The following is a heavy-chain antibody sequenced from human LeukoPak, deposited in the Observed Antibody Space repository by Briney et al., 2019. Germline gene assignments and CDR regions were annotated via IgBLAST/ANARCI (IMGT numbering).Heavy chain of an antibody. V-gene: IGHV4-39*07. Sequence: SETLSLTCIVSGGSISSSSYYWGWIRQPPGKGLEWIGSIYYSGSTYYNPSLKSRVTISVDTSKNQFSLKLSSVTAADTAVYYCARGRLRYYFDYWGQGTLVTVSS. CDR1: GGSISSSSYY. J-gene: IGHJ4*02. CDR3: ARGRLRYYFDY. D-gene: IGHD4-17*01. CDR2: IYYSGST.